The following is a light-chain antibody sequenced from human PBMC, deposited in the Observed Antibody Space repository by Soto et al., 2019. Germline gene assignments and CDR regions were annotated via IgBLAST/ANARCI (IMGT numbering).Light chain of an antibody. CDR2: DVS. CDR3: CSYAGSYTLYD. J-gene: IGLJ1*01. V-gene: IGLV2-11*01. Sequence: QSVLTQPRSVSGSPGQSVTISCTGTSSDVGGYNYVSWYQQHPGKAPKLMIYDVSKRPSGVPDRFSGSKSGNTASLTISGLQAEHEADYYCCSYAGSYTLYDFGTGTKVTVL. CDR1: SSDVGGYNY.